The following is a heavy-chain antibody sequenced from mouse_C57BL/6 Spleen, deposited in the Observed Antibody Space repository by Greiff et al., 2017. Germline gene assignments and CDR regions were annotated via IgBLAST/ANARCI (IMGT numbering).Heavy chain of an antibody. CDR1: GYSITSGYY. V-gene: IGHV3-6*01. CDR3: ARVDYGSKDAMDY. D-gene: IGHD1-1*01. Sequence: EVKLQESGPGLVKPSQSLSLTCSVTGYSITSGYYWNWIRQFPGNKLEWMGYISYDGSNNYNPSLKNRISITRDTSKNQFFLKLNSVTTEDTATYYCARVDYGSKDAMDYWGQGTSVTVSS. J-gene: IGHJ4*01. CDR2: ISYDGSN.